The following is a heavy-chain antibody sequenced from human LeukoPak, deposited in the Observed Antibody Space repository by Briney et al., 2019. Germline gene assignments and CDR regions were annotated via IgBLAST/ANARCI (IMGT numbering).Heavy chain of an antibody. CDR1: GVSISSGSYY. J-gene: IGHJ5*02. D-gene: IGHD3-22*01. CDR3: ARDNYDSSGYYEDNWFDP. V-gene: IGHV4-61*02. CDR2: IYTSGST. Sequence: SQTLSLTCTVSGVSISSGSYYWSWIRQPAGKGLEWIGRIYTSGSTNYNPSLKSRVTISVDTSKNQFSLKLSSVTAADTAVYYCARDNYDSSGYYEDNWFDPWGQGTLVTVSS.